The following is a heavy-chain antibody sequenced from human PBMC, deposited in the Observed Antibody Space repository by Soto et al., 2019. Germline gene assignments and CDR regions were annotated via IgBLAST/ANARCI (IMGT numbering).Heavy chain of an antibody. V-gene: IGHV1-18*01. CDR2: ISAYNGNT. J-gene: IGHJ6*02. CDR1: GYTFTSYG. Sequence: ASVKVSCKASGYTFTSYGISWVRQAPGQGLEWMGWISAYNGNTNYAQKLQGRVTMTTDTSTRTAYMELRSLRSYDTAVYYCARELAYCGGDCYSDYYYYGMDVWGQGTTVTVSS. CDR3: ARELAYCGGDCYSDYYYYGMDV. D-gene: IGHD2-21*02.